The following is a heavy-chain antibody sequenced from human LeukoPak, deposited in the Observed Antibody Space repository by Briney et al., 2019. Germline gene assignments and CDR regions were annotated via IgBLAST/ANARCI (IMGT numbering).Heavy chain of an antibody. D-gene: IGHD1-26*01. J-gene: IGHJ3*02. CDR2: ISSDSKTI. V-gene: IGHV3-48*04. CDR1: GFTFSSHT. CDR3: ARKPITGSHSGAFDI. Sequence: GGSLRLSCTASGFTFSSHTINWVRQAPGKGLEWVSSISSDSKTIHCTDSVKGRFTISRDNAKNSLYLQMDCLRAEDTAVFYCARKPITGSHSGAFDIWGQGTMVTVSS.